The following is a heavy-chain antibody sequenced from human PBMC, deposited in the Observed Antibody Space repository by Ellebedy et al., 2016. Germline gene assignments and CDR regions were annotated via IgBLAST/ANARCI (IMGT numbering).Heavy chain of an antibody. J-gene: IGHJ4*02. D-gene: IGHD2-8*01. CDR3: ARGMGRSWSLDY. CDR2: SYVGGVT. CDR1: GITVSSSY. V-gene: IGHV3-53*01. Sequence: GESLKISCAASGITVSSSYMSWVRQAPGKGLEWVSVSYVGGVTYYADSVKGRFTISRDNSKNTLYLQMNSLRIEDTAVYYCARGMGRSWSLDYWGQGALVTVSS.